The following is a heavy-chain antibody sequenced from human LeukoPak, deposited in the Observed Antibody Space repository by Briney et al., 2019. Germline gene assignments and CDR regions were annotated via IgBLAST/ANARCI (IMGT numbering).Heavy chain of an antibody. CDR3: ATSSNAPGNH. D-gene: IGHD2-2*01. CDR1: GFTFSTYS. V-gene: IGHV3-21*01. CDR2: ISSSSSYI. J-gene: IGHJ5*02. Sequence: GGSLRLSCAGSGFTFSTYSMNWVRQPPGKGLEWVSSISSSSSYIYYADSVKGRFTISRDNAKNSLNLQMNSLRAEDTAVYYCATSSNAPGNHWGQGTLVTVSS.